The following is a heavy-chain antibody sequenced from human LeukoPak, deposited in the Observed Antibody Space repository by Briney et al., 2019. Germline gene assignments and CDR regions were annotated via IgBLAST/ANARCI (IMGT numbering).Heavy chain of an antibody. Sequence: SETPSLTCTVSGGSLSSSNSYWGWVRQPPGKGLEWIGNIHYSGSTYYNPSLKSRVTISVDTSKNQFSLKLRSVTGSDTAVYYCARHVADTLVPNSSSFTGEDNCFDPWGQGTLVTVSS. CDR1: GGSLSSSNSY. V-gene: IGHV4-39*01. CDR3: ARHVADTLVPNSSSFTGEDNCFDP. D-gene: IGHD3-22*01. CDR2: IHYSGST. J-gene: IGHJ5*02.